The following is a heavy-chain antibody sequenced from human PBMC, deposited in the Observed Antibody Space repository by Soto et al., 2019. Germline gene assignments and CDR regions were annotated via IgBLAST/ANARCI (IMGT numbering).Heavy chain of an antibody. CDR2: IYYSGST. J-gene: IGHJ3*02. Sequence: PSETLSLTCTVSGGSISSYYWSWIRQPPGKGLEWIGYIYYSGSTNYNPSLKSRVTISVDTSKNQFSLKLSSVTAADTAVYYCARDSNPPGGAFDIWGQGTMVTVSS. D-gene: IGHD2-15*01. CDR1: GGSISSYY. V-gene: IGHV4-59*01. CDR3: ARDSNPPGGAFDI.